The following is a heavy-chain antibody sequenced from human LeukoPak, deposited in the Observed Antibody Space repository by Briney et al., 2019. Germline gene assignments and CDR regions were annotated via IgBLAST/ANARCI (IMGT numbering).Heavy chain of an antibody. Sequence: PGGSLRLSCSASGFTFSSYAMHWVRQAPGKGLEYVSAISSNGGSTYYANSVKGRFTISRDNSKNTLYLQMSSLRAEDTAVYYCVKDPKYYYGSGSYYEGYFDYWGQGTLVTVSS. CDR1: GFTFSSYA. D-gene: IGHD3-10*01. J-gene: IGHJ4*02. CDR3: VKDPKYYYGSGSYYEGYFDY. V-gene: IGHV3-64D*09. CDR2: ISSNGGST.